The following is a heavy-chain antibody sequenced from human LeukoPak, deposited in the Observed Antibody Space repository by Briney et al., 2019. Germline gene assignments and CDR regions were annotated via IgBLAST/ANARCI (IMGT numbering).Heavy chain of an antibody. V-gene: IGHV3-21*01. J-gene: IGHJ4*02. CDR1: GFSFSSYS. Sequence: GGSLRLSCAASGFSFSSYSMDWVRQAPGKGLEWVSSISSSSSYIYYVDSVKGRFTISRDNAKNSLYLQMNSLRAEDTAVYYCARVWSPPYTSSWPYYFDYWGQGTLVTVSS. CDR2: ISSSSSYI. CDR3: ARVWSPPYTSSWPYYFDY. D-gene: IGHD6-13*01.